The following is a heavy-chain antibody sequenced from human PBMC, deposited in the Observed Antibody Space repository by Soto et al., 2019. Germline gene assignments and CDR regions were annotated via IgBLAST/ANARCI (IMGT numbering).Heavy chain of an antibody. D-gene: IGHD3-10*01. V-gene: IGHV4-30-4*01. Sequence: SETLSLTCTVSGGSISSGDYYWSWIRQPPGKGLEWIGYIYYSGSTYYNPSLKSRVTISVDTSKNQFSLKLSSVTAADTAVYYCARGWFGELFRLAPYYYYYGMDVWGQGTTVTVAS. J-gene: IGHJ6*02. CDR1: GGSISSGDYY. CDR3: ARGWFGELFRLAPYYYYYGMDV. CDR2: IYYSGST.